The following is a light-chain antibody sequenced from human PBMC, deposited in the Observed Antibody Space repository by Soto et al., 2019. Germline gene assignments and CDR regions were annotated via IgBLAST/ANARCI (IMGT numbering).Light chain of an antibody. CDR2: EGS. Sequence: QSVLTQPRSVSGSPGQSVTISCTGTSNDLGRYNYVSWYQQHPGKAPKLMIYEGSKRPSGVSNRFSGSKSGNTASLTISGLQAEDEADYYCCSYAGSSTSVFGTGTKVTVL. CDR3: CSYAGSSTSV. V-gene: IGLV2-23*01. J-gene: IGLJ1*01. CDR1: SNDLGRYNY.